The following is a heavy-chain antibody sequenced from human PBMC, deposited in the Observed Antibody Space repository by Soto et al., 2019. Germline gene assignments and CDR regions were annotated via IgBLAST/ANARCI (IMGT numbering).Heavy chain of an antibody. Sequence: QVQLVESGGGVVQPGRSLRLSCAASGFTFSSYGMHWVRQAPGKGLEWVAVISYDGSNKYYADSVKGRFTISRDNSKNTLYLQMNSLRAEDTAVYYCAKERHGDYGSQAFDIWGQGTMVTVSS. V-gene: IGHV3-30*18. CDR3: AKERHGDYGSQAFDI. D-gene: IGHD4-17*01. CDR1: GFTFSSYG. J-gene: IGHJ3*02. CDR2: ISYDGSNK.